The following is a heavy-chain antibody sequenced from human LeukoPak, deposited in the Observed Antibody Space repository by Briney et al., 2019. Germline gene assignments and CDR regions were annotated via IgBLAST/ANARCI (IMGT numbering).Heavy chain of an antibody. CDR2: ISYDGTNK. J-gene: IGHJ3*02. V-gene: IGHV3-30-3*01. Sequence: VGSLRVSRAASGFTFSNYAMHWVRQAPGKGLEWVAVISYDGTNKYYADSVKGRFTISRDNSKNTMYLQMNSLRAEDTAMYYCARAPMSYDSSGFGGAFDIWGQGKMVTVSS. CDR1: GFTFSNYA. D-gene: IGHD3-22*01. CDR3: ARAPMSYDSSGFGGAFDI.